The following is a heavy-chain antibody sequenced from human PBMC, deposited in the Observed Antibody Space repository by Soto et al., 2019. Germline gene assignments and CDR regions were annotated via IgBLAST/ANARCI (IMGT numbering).Heavy chain of an antibody. J-gene: IGHJ4*02. CDR3: GRDTKVRGVIIPLDY. D-gene: IGHD3-10*01. V-gene: IGHV1-18*01. CDR1: GYTFTSYG. Sequence: ASVKVSCKASGYTFTSYGISWVRQAPGQGLEWMGWISAYNGNTNYAQKLQGRVTMTTDTSTSTAYMELRSLRSDDTAVYYCGRDTKVRGVIIPLDYWGQGTLVTVSS. CDR2: ISAYNGNT.